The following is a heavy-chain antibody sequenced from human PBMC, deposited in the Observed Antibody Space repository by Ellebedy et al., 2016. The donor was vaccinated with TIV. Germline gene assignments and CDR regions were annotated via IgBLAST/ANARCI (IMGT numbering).Heavy chain of an antibody. CDR3: ASAEGGSYYY. Sequence: GESLKISCAASGFTFSSYAMSWVRQAPGKGLEWVSAISGSGGSTYYADSVKGRFTISRDNSKNTLYLQMNSLRAEDTAVYYCASAEGGSYYYWGQGTLVTVSS. J-gene: IGHJ4*02. D-gene: IGHD1-26*01. V-gene: IGHV3-23*01. CDR2: ISGSGGST. CDR1: GFTFSSYA.